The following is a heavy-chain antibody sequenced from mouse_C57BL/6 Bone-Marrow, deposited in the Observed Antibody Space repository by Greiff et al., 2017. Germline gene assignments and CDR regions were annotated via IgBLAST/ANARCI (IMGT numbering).Heavy chain of an antibody. J-gene: IGHJ1*03. Sequence: VQLKESGPGLAKPSQTLSLTCSVTGYSITSDYWNWIRKFQGNKLEYMGYISYSGSTYYNPSLKSRISITRDSTKNQYYLQLNSVTTEDTATYYCARCRWLLRDWYFDVWGTGTTVTVSS. CDR2: ISYSGST. CDR1: GYSITSDY. V-gene: IGHV3-8*01. D-gene: IGHD2-3*01. CDR3: ARCRWLLRDWYFDV.